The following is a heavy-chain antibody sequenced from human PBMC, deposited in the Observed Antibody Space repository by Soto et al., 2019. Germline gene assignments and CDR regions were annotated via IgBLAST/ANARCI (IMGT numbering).Heavy chain of an antibody. D-gene: IGHD3-3*01. CDR2: IWYDGSNK. V-gene: IGHV3-33*01. CDR3: ARGEENDFWSGYYTDYYYMDV. CDR1: GFTFSSYG. J-gene: IGHJ6*03. Sequence: GGSLRLSCAASGFTFSSYGMHWVRQAPGKGLEWVAVIWYDGSNKYYADSVKGRFTISRDNSKNTLYLQMNSLRAEDTAVYYCARGEENDFWSGYYTDYYYMDVWGKGTTVTVSS.